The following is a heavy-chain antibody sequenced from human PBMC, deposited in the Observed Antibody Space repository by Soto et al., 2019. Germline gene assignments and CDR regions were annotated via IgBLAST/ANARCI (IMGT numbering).Heavy chain of an antibody. CDR2: ISYDGSNK. Sequence: PGGSLRLSCAASGFTFRSYGIHWVRQAPGKGLEWVAVISYDGSNKYYADSVKGRFTISRDNSKNTLYLQMNSLRAEDTAVYYCASGVVAVADLTGSFDYWGQGTLVTVSS. CDR1: GFTFRSYG. CDR3: ASGVVAVADLTGSFDY. J-gene: IGHJ4*02. D-gene: IGHD6-19*01. V-gene: IGHV3-30*03.